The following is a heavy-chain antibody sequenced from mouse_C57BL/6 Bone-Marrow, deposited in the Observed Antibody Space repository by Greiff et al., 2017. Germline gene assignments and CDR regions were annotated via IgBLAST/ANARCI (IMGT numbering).Heavy chain of an antibody. J-gene: IGHJ3*01. CDR1: GYTFTSYG. V-gene: IGHV1-81*01. Sequence: QVQLQQSGAELARPGASVKLSCKASGYTFTSYGISWVKQRTGQGLEWIGEIYPRSGTTYSTEQFKGKATLTADKSSSTAYMELRSLTSEDSAVYFCARGTTVVARFAYWGQGTLVTVSA. CDR3: ARGTTVVARFAY. D-gene: IGHD1-1*01. CDR2: IYPRSGTT.